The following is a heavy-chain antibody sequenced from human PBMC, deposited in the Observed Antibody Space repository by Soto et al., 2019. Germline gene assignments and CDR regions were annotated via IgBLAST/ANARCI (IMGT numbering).Heavy chain of an antibody. CDR3: AHRRGAPGHVDC. V-gene: IGHV2-5*02. CDR2: IYWDDDK. J-gene: IGHJ4*02. Sequence: QITLKESGTTLVKPTQTLTLTCIFSGFSLNTNGVGVGWIRQPPGKALEWLALIYWDDDKRYSPSLNNRLTITKDTSKNQVFLTMTNMEPVDTSTDYCAHRRGAPGHVDCWGQGTLVTVSS. CDR1: GFSLNTNGVG.